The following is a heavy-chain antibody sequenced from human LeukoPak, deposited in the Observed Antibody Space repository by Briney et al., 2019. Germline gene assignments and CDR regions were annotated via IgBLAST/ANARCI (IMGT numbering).Heavy chain of an antibody. CDR1: GYTFTSYD. CDR3: ARDPRDYVSSWFDP. J-gene: IGHJ5*02. CDR2: MNPNSGNT. V-gene: IGHV1-8*01. D-gene: IGHD3-16*01. Sequence: GASVKVSCKASGYTFTSYDINWVRQATGQGLEWMGWMNPNSGNTGYAQKFQGRVIMTRNTSISTAYMELSSLRSEDTAVYYCARDPRDYVSSWFDPWGQGTLVTVSS.